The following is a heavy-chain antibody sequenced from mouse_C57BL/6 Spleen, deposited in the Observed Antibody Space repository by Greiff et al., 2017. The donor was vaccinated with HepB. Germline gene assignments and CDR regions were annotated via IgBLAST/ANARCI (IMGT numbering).Heavy chain of an antibody. J-gene: IGHJ2*01. CDR1: GYTFTSYW. V-gene: IGHV1-55*01. D-gene: IGHD1-1*01. CDR3: ARSGSITTVVADY. Sequence: QVQLQQSGAELVKPGASVKMSCKASGYTFTSYWITWVKQRPGQGLEWIGDIYPGSGSTNYNEKFKSKATLTVDTSSSTAYMQLSSLTSEDSAVYYCARSGSITTVVADYWGQGTTLTVSS. CDR2: IYPGSGST.